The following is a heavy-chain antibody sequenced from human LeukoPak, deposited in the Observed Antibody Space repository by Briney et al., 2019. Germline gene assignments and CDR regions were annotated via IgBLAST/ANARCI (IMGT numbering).Heavy chain of an antibody. D-gene: IGHD3-22*01. CDR2: INPNSGGT. Sequence: GASVEVSCKASGYTFTGYYMHWVRQAPGQGLEWMGWINPNSGGTNYAQKFQGRVTMTRDTSISTAYMELSRLRSDDTAVYYCAKGAHYHDSSEGFDYWGQGTLVSVSS. V-gene: IGHV1-2*02. CDR1: GYTFTGYY. J-gene: IGHJ4*02. CDR3: AKGAHYHDSSEGFDY.